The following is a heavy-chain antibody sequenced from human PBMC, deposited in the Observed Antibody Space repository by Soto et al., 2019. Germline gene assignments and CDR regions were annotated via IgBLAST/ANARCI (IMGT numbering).Heavy chain of an antibody. CDR3: ARDLGGYSNWFEP. CDR2: INPNSGNT. Sequence: QVQVAQSGAEVKKPGASVKVSCKASGYTFSDYYMHWVRQAPGQGLEWMGWINPNSGNTDYAQQFRGRVTMTRDTSITTAYIELTSLTSDDTAIYYCARDLGGYSNWFEPWGQGTRVTV. D-gene: IGHD3-10*01. CDR1: GYTFSDYY. J-gene: IGHJ5*02. V-gene: IGHV1-2*02.